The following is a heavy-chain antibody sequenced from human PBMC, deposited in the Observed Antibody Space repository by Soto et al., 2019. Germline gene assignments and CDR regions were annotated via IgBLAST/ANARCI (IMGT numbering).Heavy chain of an antibody. CDR3: EIVITSFGVVIIDYYYYMDV. Sequence: GASVKVSCKASGYTFTSYGISWVRQAPGQGLEWMGWISAYNGNTNYAQKLQGRVTMTTDTSTSTAYMKLRSLRTDNTTMYNCEIVITSFGVVIIDYYYYMDVWGKGTTVTVSS. V-gene: IGHV1-18*01. CDR2: ISAYNGNT. J-gene: IGHJ6*03. CDR1: GYTFTSYG. D-gene: IGHD3-3*01.